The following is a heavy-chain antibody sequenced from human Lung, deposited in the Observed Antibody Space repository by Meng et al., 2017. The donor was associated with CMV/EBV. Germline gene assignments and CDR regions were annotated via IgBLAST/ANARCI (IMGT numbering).Heavy chain of an antibody. V-gene: IGHV4-34*01. Sequence: SXTXSLXCAVYGGSFSGYYWSWIRQPPGKGLEWIGEINHSGSTNYNPSLKSRVTISVDTSKNQFSLKLSSVTAADTAVYYFARAGDYYNGTGNLGSFDIXGQGXLVTVSS. CDR1: GGSFSGYY. CDR3: ARAGDYYNGTGNLGSFDI. CDR2: INHSGST. J-gene: IGHJ3*02. D-gene: IGHD2/OR15-2a*01.